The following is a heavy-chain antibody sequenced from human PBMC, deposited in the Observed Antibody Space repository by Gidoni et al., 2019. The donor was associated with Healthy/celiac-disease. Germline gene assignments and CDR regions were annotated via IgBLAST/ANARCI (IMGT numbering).Heavy chain of an antibody. CDR3: AKDHYLRFLEWLLLYFDY. CDR2: ISGSGGST. CDR1: GFTFSSYA. J-gene: IGHJ4*02. D-gene: IGHD3-3*01. Sequence: EVQLLESGGGLVQPGGSLRLYCAASGFTFSSYAMSWVRQAPGKGLEWVSAISGSGGSTYYADSVKGRFTISRDNSKNTLYLQMNSLRAEDTAVYYCAKDHYLRFLEWLLLYFDYWGQGTLVTVSS. V-gene: IGHV3-23*01.